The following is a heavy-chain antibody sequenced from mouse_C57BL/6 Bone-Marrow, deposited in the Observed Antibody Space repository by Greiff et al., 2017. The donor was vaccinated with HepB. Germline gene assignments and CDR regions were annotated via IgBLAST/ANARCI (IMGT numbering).Heavy chain of an antibody. CDR3: ARRGWDRSYWYFDV. V-gene: IGHV1-55*01. D-gene: IGHD3-3*01. CDR2: IYPGSGST. Sequence: QVQLQQPGAELVKPGASVKMSCKASGYTFTSYWITWVKQRPGQGLEWIGDIYPGSGSTNYNEKFKSKATLTVDTSSSTAYMQLSSLTSEDSAVYYCARRGWDRSYWYFDVWGTGTTVTVSS. J-gene: IGHJ1*03. CDR1: GYTFTSYW.